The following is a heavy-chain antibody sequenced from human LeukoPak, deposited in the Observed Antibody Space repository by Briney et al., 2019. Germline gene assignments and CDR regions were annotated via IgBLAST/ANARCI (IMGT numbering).Heavy chain of an antibody. J-gene: IGHJ5*02. Sequence: ASVKVSCKASGYTFTDFYIHWVRQAPGQGLEWMGWINPNSGGTKYAQKFQARVTMTRDTSTSTDYMELSSLRSEDTAVYYCARDNSVEDTAWWFDPWGQGTLVTVSS. V-gene: IGHV1-2*02. D-gene: IGHD4-23*01. CDR2: INPNSGGT. CDR1: GYTFTDFY. CDR3: ARDNSVEDTAWWFDP.